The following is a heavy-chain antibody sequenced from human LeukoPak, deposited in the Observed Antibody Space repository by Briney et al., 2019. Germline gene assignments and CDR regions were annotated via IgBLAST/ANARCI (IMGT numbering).Heavy chain of an antibody. CDR3: AREGAKHAFYI. CDR2: ISSSSSYI. D-gene: IGHD1-26*01. V-gene: IGHV3-21*03. CDR1: GFTFSSYW. Sequence: GGSLRLSCAASGFTFSSYWMNWVRQAPGKGLEWVSSISSSSSYIYYADSVKGRFTISRDNAKNSLYLQMNSLRAEDTAVYYCAREGAKHAFYIWGQGTMVTVSS. J-gene: IGHJ3*02.